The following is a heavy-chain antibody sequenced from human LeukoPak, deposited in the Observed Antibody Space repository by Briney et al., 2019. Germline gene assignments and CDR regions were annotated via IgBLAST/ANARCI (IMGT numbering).Heavy chain of an antibody. Sequence: PGRSLRLSCAASGFTFSSYAMSWVRQAPGKGPEWVSTISIDGGRTYYADSVKGRFTVSGDTSKNTLYLQMNSLRAEDTAVYYCARKGIGSSRYQNMDVWGKGTTVTVSS. V-gene: IGHV3-23*01. CDR1: GFTFSSYA. J-gene: IGHJ6*03. CDR3: ARKGIGSSRYQNMDV. CDR2: ISIDGGRT. D-gene: IGHD6-25*01.